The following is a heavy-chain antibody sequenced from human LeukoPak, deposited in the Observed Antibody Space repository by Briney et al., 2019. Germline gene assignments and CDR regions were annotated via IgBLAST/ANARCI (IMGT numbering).Heavy chain of an antibody. Sequence: PGGSLRLSCAASGLTFNTSWMSWVRQAPGKGLEWVANIKHDASETNYVDSVKGRFTISRDNAKNSLYLQMNSLRAEDTAVYYCARPRVPDSWGHGTLVTVSS. J-gene: IGHJ5*01. CDR3: ARPRVPDS. V-gene: IGHV3-7*01. CDR2: IKHDASET. CDR1: GLTFNTSW.